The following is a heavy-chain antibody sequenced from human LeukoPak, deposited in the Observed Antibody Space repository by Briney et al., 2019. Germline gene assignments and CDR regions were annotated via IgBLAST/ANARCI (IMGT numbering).Heavy chain of an antibody. CDR2: IYYSGST. V-gene: IGHV4-31*03. Sequence: SETLSLTCTVSGGSISSGGYYWSWIRQHPGKGPEWIGYIYYSGSTYYNPSLKSRVTISVDTSKNQFSLKLSSVTAADTAVYYCARGIAATPEDWGQGTLVTVSS. CDR3: ARGIAATPED. CDR1: GGSISSGGYY. J-gene: IGHJ4*02. D-gene: IGHD6-6*01.